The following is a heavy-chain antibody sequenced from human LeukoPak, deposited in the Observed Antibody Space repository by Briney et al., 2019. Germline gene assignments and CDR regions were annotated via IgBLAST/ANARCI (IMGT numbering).Heavy chain of an antibody. D-gene: IGHD3-22*01. Sequence: GGSLRLSCAASGFTFSSYGIHWVRQAPGMGLEWVADSSFDGDTLYNTDSVKGRFTISRDNSKNTLFLQMNSLRVEDTAVYYCARDYYGPWGQGTLVTVSS. CDR2: SSFDGDTL. J-gene: IGHJ5*02. V-gene: IGHV3-30*03. CDR1: GFTFSSYG. CDR3: ARDYYGP.